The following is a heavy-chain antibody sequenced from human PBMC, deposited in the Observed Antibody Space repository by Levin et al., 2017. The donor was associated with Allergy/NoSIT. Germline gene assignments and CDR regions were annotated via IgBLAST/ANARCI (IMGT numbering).Heavy chain of an antibody. CDR2: IYYSGST. CDR1: GGSVSSGSYY. CDR3: ARVLKVATIDPLGYNWFDP. Sequence: SETLSLTCTVSGGSVSSGSYYWSWIRQPPGKGLEWIGYIYYSGSTNYNPSLKSRVTISVDTSKNQFSLKLSSVTAADTAVYYCARVLKVATIDPLGYNWFDPWGQGTLVTVSS. J-gene: IGHJ5*02. D-gene: IGHD5-24*01. V-gene: IGHV4-61*01.